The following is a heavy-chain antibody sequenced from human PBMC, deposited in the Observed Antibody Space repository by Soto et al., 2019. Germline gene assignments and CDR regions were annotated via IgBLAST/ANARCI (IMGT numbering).Heavy chain of an antibody. D-gene: IGHD3-3*01. CDR2: IYYSGST. J-gene: IGHJ4*02. V-gene: IGHV4-39*01. CDR3: ASISVSYDFWSGGDLDY. Sequence: SETLSLTCTVSGGSISSSSYYWGWIRQPPGKGLEWIGSIYYSGSTYYNPSLKSRVTISVDTSKNQFSLKLSSVTAADTAVYYCASISVSYDFWSGGDLDYWGQGTLVTVSS. CDR1: GGSISSSSYY.